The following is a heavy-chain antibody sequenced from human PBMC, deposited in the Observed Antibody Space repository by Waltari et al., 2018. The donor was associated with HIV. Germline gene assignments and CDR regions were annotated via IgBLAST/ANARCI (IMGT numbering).Heavy chain of an antibody. CDR1: GFTFSSAW. CDR3: ARGGFYGSGSKVN. CDR2: IKKDGSEK. Sequence: EVQLVESGGGLVQPGGSLSLSCAASGFTFSSAWMSWVRQAPGKGLEWVANIKKDGSEKYYVDSVNGRFTISRDNAENSLYLQMNSLRAEDTAVYYCARGGFYGSGSKVNWGQGTLVTVSS. V-gene: IGHV3-7*04. J-gene: IGHJ4*02. D-gene: IGHD3-10*01.